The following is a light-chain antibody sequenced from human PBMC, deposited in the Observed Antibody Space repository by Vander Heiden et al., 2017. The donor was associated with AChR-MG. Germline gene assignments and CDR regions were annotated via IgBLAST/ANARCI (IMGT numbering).Light chain of an antibody. CDR2: DVT. V-gene: IGLV2-14*03. CDR1: SSDVGAYNF. CDR3: SSYITSTTLVI. Sequence: SALTQPASVSGSPGQSITISCTGTSSDVGAYNFVSWYQQHPGKAPKLLIYDVTNRPSGVSNRFSGSKSGNTASLTISGLQAEDEANYYCSSYITSTTLVIFGGGTKLTVL. J-gene: IGLJ2*01.